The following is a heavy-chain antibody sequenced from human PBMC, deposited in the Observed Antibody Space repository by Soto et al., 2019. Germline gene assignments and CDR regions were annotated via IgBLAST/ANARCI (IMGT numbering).Heavy chain of an antibody. J-gene: IGHJ6*02. CDR2: ISSSGTYT. D-gene: IGHD3-3*01. Sequence: PGGSLRLSCAASGFKFPDYHMNCIRQAHGKGLEWISYISSSGTYTTYTDSVKGRFTVSRDNAKNSLYLQINSLTGEDTAIYYCACVAPTIFGAQFHQSLVDVRGQGNTVTVSS. CDR3: ACVAPTIFGAQFHQSLVDV. V-gene: IGHV3-11*06. CDR1: GFKFPDYH.